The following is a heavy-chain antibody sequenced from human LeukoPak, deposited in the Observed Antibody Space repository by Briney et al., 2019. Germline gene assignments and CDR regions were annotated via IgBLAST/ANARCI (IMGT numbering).Heavy chain of an antibody. CDR2: IIPIFGTA. CDR1: GYTFTSYG. V-gene: IGHV1-69*06. J-gene: IGHJ6*03. Sequence: SVKVSCKASGYTFTSYGISWVRQAPGQGLEWMGKIIPIFGTANYAQKFRGRVTITADKSTSTAYMELSSLRSEDTAVYYCARVLIGYSGYGDYYYMDVWGKGTTITVSS. D-gene: IGHD5-12*01. CDR3: ARVLIGYSGYGDYYYMDV.